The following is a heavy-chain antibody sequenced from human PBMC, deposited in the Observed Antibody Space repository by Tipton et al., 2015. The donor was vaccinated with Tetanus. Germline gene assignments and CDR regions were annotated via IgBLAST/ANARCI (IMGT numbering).Heavy chain of an antibody. V-gene: IGHV3-43*01. D-gene: IGHD3-22*01. CDR3: ARVVRDYYYGMDV. J-gene: IGHJ6*02. CDR1: GFLFDDYT. Sequence: SLRLSCAASGFLFDDYTMHWVRQVPGKGLEWVSLISWNGVRKYYADSVKGRFTISRDNSKNSLYLQLNSLRTEDTGLYYCARVVRDYYYGMDVWGQGTTVTVSS. CDR2: ISWNGVRK.